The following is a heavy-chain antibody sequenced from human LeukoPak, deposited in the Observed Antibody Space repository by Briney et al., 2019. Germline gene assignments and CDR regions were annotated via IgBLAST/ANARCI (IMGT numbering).Heavy chain of an antibody. V-gene: IGHV3-11*06. J-gene: IGHJ4*02. CDR2: ISSSSTDT. CDR3: ARKTYYYDSGSYSKSYYFDY. CDR1: GFTFSDFY. D-gene: IGHD3-10*01. Sequence: PGGSLRLSCAASGFTFSDFYMSWIRQAPGKGLEWPSDISSSSTDTNYADSVKGRFTISRDNAKNSLFLQLNSLRAEDTAVYYCARKTYYYDSGSYSKSYYFDYWGQGTLVTVSS.